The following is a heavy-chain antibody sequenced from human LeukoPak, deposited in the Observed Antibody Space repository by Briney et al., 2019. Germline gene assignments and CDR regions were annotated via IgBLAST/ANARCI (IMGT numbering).Heavy chain of an antibody. Sequence: SETLSLTCTVSGGSISSYYWSWIRQPPGKGLEWIGYIYYSGSTNYNPSLKSRVTISVDTSMNQFSLKLSSVTAADTAVYYCARLRGYPWGFDYWGQGTLVTVSS. CDR1: GGSISSYY. CDR3: ARLRGYPWGFDY. V-gene: IGHV4-59*01. D-gene: IGHD3-10*01. CDR2: IYYSGST. J-gene: IGHJ4*02.